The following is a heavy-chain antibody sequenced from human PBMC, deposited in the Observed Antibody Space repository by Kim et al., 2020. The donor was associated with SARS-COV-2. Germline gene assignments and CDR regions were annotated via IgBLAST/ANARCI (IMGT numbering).Heavy chain of an antibody. CDR1: GYTFTSYG. CDR3: ARDLSPWGSGSGYI. D-gene: IGHD2-15*01. CDR2: ISAYNGNT. J-gene: IGHJ4*02. V-gene: IGHV1-18*01. Sequence: ASVKVSCKASGYTFTSYGISWVRQAPGQGLEWMGWISAYNGNTNYAQKLQGRVTMTTDTSTSTAYMELRSLRSDDTAVYYCARDLSPWGSGSGYIWGQGTLVTVSS.